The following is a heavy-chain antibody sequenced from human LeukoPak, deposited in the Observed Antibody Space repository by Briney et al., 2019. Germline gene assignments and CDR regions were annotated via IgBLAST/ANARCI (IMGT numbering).Heavy chain of an antibody. CDR2: IYYSGST. J-gene: IGHJ6*04. CDR3: ARDREYYYGSGSPHYYYYGMDV. V-gene: IGHV4-31*03. D-gene: IGHD3-10*01. Sequence: SETLSLTCTVSGGSISSGGYYWSWIRQHPGKGLEWIGYIYYSGSTYYNPSLKSRVTISVDTSKNQFSLKLSSVTAADTAVYYCARDREYYYGSGSPHYYYYGMDVWGKGTTVTVSP. CDR1: GGSISSGGYY.